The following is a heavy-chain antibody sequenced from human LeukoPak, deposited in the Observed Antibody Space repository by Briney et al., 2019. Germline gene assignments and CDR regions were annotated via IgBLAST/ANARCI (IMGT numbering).Heavy chain of an antibody. J-gene: IGHJ4*02. D-gene: IGHD3-10*01. CDR3: AKDQSILWFAFDY. Sequence: GGSLRPSCAATGFTFSSFGMHWVRQAPGRGLEWVAVVSYDGNNKYYADSVKGRFTISRDNSKTTLFLQMNSLRVEDTAVYHCAKDQSILWFAFDYWGQGALVTVSS. CDR1: GFTFSSFG. CDR2: VSYDGNNK. V-gene: IGHV3-30*18.